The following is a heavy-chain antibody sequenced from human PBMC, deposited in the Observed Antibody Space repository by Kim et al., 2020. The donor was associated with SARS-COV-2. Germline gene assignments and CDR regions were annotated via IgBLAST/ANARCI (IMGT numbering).Heavy chain of an antibody. CDR3: ARKAAADY. V-gene: IGHV1-2*02. CDR2: INPNSGGT. CDR1: GYTFTGYY. Sequence: ASVKVSCKTSGYTFTGYYMHWVRQAPGQGLEWMGWINPNSGGTNYAQKFQGRVTMTRDTSISTTYMELSSLRSDDTAVYYCARKAAADYWGQGTLVTVSS. J-gene: IGHJ4*02. D-gene: IGHD6-13*01.